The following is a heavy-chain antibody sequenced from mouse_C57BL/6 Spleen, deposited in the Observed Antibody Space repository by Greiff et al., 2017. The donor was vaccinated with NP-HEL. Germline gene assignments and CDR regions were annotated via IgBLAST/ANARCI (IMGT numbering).Heavy chain of an antibody. CDR1: GYTFTSYD. CDR3: ARGYYGSSLYAMDY. D-gene: IGHD1-1*01. J-gene: IGHJ4*01. Sequence: QVQLKESGPELVKPGASVKLSCKASGYTFTSYDINWVKQRPGQGLEWIGWIYPRDGSTKYNEKFKGKATLTVDTSSSTAYMELHSLTSEDSAVYCCARGYYGSSLYAMDYWGQGTSVTVSS. CDR2: IYPRDGST. V-gene: IGHV1-85*01.